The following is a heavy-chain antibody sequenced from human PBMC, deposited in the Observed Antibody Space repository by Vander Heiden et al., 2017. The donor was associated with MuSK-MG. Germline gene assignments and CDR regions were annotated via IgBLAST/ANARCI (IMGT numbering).Heavy chain of an antibody. CDR2: INHSGST. CDR1: GGSFSGYY. J-gene: IGHJ4*02. CDR3: ARGAPPSFGQQLDRYYFDY. D-gene: IGHD6-13*01. Sequence: QVQPQQWGAGLLKPSETLSLTCATYGGSFSGYYGSWIRQPPGKGLEWIGEINHSGSTNYNPSLKSRVTISVDTSKNQFSLKLISVTAADTAVYYCARGAPPSFGQQLDRYYFDYWGQGTLVTVSS. V-gene: IGHV4-34*01.